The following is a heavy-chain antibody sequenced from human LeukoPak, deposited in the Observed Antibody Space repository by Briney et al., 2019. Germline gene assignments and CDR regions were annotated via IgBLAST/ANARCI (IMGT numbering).Heavy chain of an antibody. J-gene: IGHJ4*02. D-gene: IGHD6-13*01. CDR2: TYYKAKWYN. Sequence: SQTLSLTCAISGDSVPNNSAAWNWIRQSPSRGLEWLGRTYYKAKWYNNYAISVRSRIAINPDTSKNQFSLHLNSVTPEDTAVYYCARKRAAAGKGNFDYWGQGTLVTVSS. V-gene: IGHV6-1*01. CDR3: ARKRAAAGKGNFDY. CDR1: GDSVPNNSAA.